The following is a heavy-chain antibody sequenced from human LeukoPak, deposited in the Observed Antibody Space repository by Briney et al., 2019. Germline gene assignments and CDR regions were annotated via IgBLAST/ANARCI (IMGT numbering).Heavy chain of an antibody. J-gene: IGHJ4*02. Sequence: PGGSLRLSCTASGFTFTKYWIHWVRQAPGKGLVWVSRINGDGTSTDYADSVKGRFTISRDNAKNTVYLQIKSLRTEDTAVYYCVRLLDSDYWGQGNLVTVSS. CDR3: VRLLDSDY. D-gene: IGHD2-15*01. CDR1: GFTFTKYW. V-gene: IGHV3-74*01. CDR2: INGDGTST.